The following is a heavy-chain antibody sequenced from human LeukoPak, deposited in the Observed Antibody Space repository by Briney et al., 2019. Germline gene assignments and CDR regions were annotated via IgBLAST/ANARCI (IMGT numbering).Heavy chain of an antibody. D-gene: IGHD6-13*01. Sequence: GGSLRLSCAASGFTFSSYWMTWVRQAPGKGLEWVANIKQDGSEKYYVDSVKGRFTISRDNSKNSLYLQMTSLRAEDTAVYYCARAGVAAALDYWGQGTLVTVSS. J-gene: IGHJ4*02. CDR3: ARAGVAAALDY. CDR2: IKQDGSEK. V-gene: IGHV3-7*05. CDR1: GFTFSSYW.